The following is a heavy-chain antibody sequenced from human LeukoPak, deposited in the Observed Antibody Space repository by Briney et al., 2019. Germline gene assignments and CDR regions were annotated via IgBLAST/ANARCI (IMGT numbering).Heavy chain of an antibody. J-gene: IGHJ4*02. V-gene: IGHV1-46*01. CDR3: ARGDYSSSSGPFDY. Sequence: FQGRVTMTRDTSTSTIYMELSSLRSDGTAVYYCARGDYSSSSGPFDYWGQGTLVTVSS. D-gene: IGHD6-6*01.